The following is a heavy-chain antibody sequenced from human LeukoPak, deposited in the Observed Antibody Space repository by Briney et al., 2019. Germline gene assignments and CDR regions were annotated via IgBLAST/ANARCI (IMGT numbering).Heavy chain of an antibody. CDR2: IYYSGST. V-gene: IGHV4-59*01. J-gene: IGHJ4*02. D-gene: IGHD7-27*01. Sequence: SETLSLTCTVSGGSISGYYWSWIRQPPGKGLEWIGYIYYSGSTNYNPSLKTRVTISVATSKNQFSPKLSSVTAADTAVYYCARGAGDWVHWGQGTLVTVSS. CDR3: ARGAGDWVH. CDR1: GGSISGYY.